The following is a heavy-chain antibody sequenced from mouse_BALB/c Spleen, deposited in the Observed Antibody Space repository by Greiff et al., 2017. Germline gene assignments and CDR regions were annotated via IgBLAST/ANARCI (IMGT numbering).Heavy chain of an antibody. D-gene: IGHD2-10*02. CDR2: INPSSGYT. CDR3: ARSEGMVSFDY. J-gene: IGHJ2*01. CDR1: GYTFTSYT. V-gene: IGHV1-4*01. Sequence: VQLQQSGAELARPGASVKMSCKASGYTFTSYTMHWVKQRPGQGLEWIGYINPSSGYTNYNQKFKDKATLTADKSSSTAYMQLSSLTSEDSAVYFCARSEGMVSFDYWGQGTTLTVSS.